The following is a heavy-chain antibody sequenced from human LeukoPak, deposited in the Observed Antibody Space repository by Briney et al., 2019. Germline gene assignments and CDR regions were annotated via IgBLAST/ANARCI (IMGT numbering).Heavy chain of an antibody. CDR1: GYTFTGYY. CDR2: INPNSGGA. CDR3: SRDRTRLGYRGYANYYYMDV. J-gene: IGHJ6*03. V-gene: IGHV1-2*02. D-gene: IGHD5-12*01. Sequence: ASVKVSCKASGYTFTGYYIHGVRQAPGQGLGGMGWINPNSGGANYAQKFQGRVTMTRDTAIRPAYMELSRLRAEDTGVKQGSRDRTRLGYRGYANYYYMDVSGKGTTVTVSS.